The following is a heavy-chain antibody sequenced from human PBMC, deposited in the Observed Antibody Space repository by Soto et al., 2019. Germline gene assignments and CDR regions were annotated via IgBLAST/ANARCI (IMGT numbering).Heavy chain of an antibody. J-gene: IGHJ4*02. D-gene: IGHD3-16*01. CDR2: MHSSGNA. V-gene: IGHV4-59*01. CDR1: GASMRDYY. Sequence: TSETLSLTCTVSGASMRDYYGTWIRQPPGRGLEWIGFMHSSGNANYSSSLKGPATISVDTYNNQFSLILTSVTAADTAVYYCVRSGHTFGGVSWGQGTLVTVSS. CDR3: VRSGHTFGGVS.